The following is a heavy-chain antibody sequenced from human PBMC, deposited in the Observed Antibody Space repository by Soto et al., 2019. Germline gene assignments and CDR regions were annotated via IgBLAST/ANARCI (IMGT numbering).Heavy chain of an antibody. CDR2: INPNTGGT. Sequence: ASVKVSCKASGYTFSDYYMNWVRQAPGQGLEWMGWINPNTGGTNYARKFQGRVTMTRDTSTSTVFMELSSLRSDDTAVYYCARDRTSGWFDPWGQGTLVTVSS. CDR1: GYTFSDYY. V-gene: IGHV1-2*02. CDR3: ARDRTSGWFDP. J-gene: IGHJ5*02.